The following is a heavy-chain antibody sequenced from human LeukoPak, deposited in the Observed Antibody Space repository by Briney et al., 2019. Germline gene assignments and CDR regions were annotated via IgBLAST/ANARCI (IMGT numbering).Heavy chain of an antibody. J-gene: IGHJ4*02. CDR2: ISYGGSNK. CDR3: ARDDADYDFWSGYPRGPFDY. CDR1: GFTFSDYW. D-gene: IGHD3-3*01. Sequence: PGGSLRLSCAASGFTFSDYWLTWVRQAPGKGLEWVAVISYGGSNKYYADSVKGRFTISRDNSKNTLYLQMNSLRAEDTAVYYCARDDADYDFWSGYPRGPFDYWGQGTLVTVSS. V-gene: IGHV3-30-3*01.